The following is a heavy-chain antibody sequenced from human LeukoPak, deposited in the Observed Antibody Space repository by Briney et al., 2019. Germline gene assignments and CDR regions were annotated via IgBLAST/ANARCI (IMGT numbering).Heavy chain of an antibody. D-gene: IGHD6-19*01. CDR2: ISWNSGSI. Sequence: PGGSLRLSCAASGFTFDDYAMHWVRQAPGKGLEWVSGISWNSGSIGYADSVKGRFTISRDNAKNSLYLQMNSLRAEDTALYYCAKDVSSGWFDASFDYWGQGTLVTVSS. V-gene: IGHV3-9*01. CDR1: GFTFDDYA. CDR3: AKDVSSGWFDASFDY. J-gene: IGHJ4*02.